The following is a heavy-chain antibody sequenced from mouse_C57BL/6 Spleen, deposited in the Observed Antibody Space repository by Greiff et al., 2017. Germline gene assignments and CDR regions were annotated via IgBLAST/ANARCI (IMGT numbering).Heavy chain of an antibody. Sequence: EVHLVESGGGLVKPGGSLKLSCAASGFTFSDYGMHWVRQAPEKGLEGVAYISSGSSTIYYADTVKGRFTISRDNAKNTLFLQMTSLRSEDTAMYYCARGLRRAMDYWGQGTSVTVSS. V-gene: IGHV5-17*01. CDR1: GFTFSDYG. CDR3: ARGLRRAMDY. CDR2: ISSGSSTI. J-gene: IGHJ4*01. D-gene: IGHD2-4*01.